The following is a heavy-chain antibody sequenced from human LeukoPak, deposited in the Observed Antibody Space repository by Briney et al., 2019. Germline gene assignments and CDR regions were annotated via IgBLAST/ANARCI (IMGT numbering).Heavy chain of an antibody. CDR3: ARAPDAFDI. CDR1: GYTLTELS. J-gene: IGHJ3*02. CDR2: FDPEDGET. Sequence: ASVKVSCKVSGYTLTELSMHWVRQAPGKGLEWMGGFDPEDGETIYAQKFQGRVTMTRDTSTSTVYMELSSLRSEDTAVYYCARAPDAFDIWGQGTMVTVSS. V-gene: IGHV1-24*01.